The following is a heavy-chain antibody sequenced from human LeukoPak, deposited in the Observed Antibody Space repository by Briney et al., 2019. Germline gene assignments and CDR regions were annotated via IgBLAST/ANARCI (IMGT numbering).Heavy chain of an antibody. V-gene: IGHV5-51*01. J-gene: IGHJ3*01. CDR1: GYSSISYW. CDR3: ARRVPNSNYHGFDL. D-gene: IGHD4-11*01. CDR2: IYPGDSDT. Sequence: GESLKISCKGSGYSSISYWIGWVRQIPGKGLEWMGIIYPGDSDTRYSPSFQGQVTITADKSITTAYLQWSSLKASDTAIYYCARRVPNSNYHGFDLWGQGTMVTVSS.